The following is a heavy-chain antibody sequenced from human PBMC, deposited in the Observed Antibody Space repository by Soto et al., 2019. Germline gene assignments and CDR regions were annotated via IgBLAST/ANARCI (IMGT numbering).Heavy chain of an antibody. CDR3: ARDVRLAY. CDR2: IYYSGST. CDR1: GGSISSYY. V-gene: IGHV4-59*01. D-gene: IGHD3-10*02. Sequence: SETLSLTCTVSGGSISSYYWSWIRQPPGKGLEWIGYIYYSGSTNYNPSLKSRVTISVDTSKNQFSLKLSSVTAADTAVYYCARDVRLAYWGQGTLVTVSS. J-gene: IGHJ4*02.